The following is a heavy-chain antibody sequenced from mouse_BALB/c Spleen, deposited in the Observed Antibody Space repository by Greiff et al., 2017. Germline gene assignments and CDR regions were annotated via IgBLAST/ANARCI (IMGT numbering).Heavy chain of an antibody. CDR3: ARRVRWFAY. D-gene: IGHD2-14*01. CDR1: GYTFSSYW. J-gene: IGHJ3*01. CDR2: ILPGSGST. Sequence: QVQLQQSGAELMKPGASVKISCKATGYTFSSYWIEWVKQRPGHGLEWIGEILPGSGSTNYNEKFKGKATFTADTSSNTAYMQLSSLTSEDSAVYYCARRVRWFAYWGQGTLVTVSA. V-gene: IGHV1-9*01.